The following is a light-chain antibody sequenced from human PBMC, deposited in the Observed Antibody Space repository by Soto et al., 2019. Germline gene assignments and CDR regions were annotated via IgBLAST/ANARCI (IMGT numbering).Light chain of an antibody. Sequence: DIQMTQSPSSLSASVGDRVTITCRASQSITIYLNWYQQKPGKAPKLLIFATSSLQSGVTSRFSGSGSGTDFTLTISSLQTEDLETDYCQQSRTTPLTFGGGTKVEIK. V-gene: IGKV1-39*01. CDR2: ATS. CDR3: QQSRTTPLT. CDR1: QSITIY. J-gene: IGKJ4*01.